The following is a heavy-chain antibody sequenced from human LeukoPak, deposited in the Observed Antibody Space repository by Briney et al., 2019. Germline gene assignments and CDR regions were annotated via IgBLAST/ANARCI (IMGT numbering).Heavy chain of an antibody. J-gene: IGHJ4*02. Sequence: GGSLRLSCAASGFTFSSYGMHWVRQAPGKGLEWVAVISYDGSNKYYADSVKGRFTISRDNSKNTLYLQMNSLRAEDTAVYYCARGYYYDSSGPTNLDYWGQGALVTVSS. CDR2: ISYDGSNK. CDR1: GFTFSSYG. V-gene: IGHV3-30*03. CDR3: ARGYYYDSSGPTNLDY. D-gene: IGHD3-22*01.